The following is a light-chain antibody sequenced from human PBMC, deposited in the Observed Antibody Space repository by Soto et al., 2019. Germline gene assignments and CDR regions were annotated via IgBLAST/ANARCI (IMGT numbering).Light chain of an antibody. J-gene: IGKJ3*01. CDR2: DAS. Sequence: DIVLTQSPATLSLSPGERATLSCRASQSVSCDFAWYQQKPGQAPRLLIYDASNRATGIPARFSGSGSGTDFTLTINSLQPEDFAVYYCQHRHNFGPGTKVDFK. CDR1: QSVSCD. CDR3: QHRHN. V-gene: IGKV3-11*01.